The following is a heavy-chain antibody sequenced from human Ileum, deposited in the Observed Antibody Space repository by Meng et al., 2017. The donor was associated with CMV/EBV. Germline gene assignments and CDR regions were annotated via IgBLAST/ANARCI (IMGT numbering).Heavy chain of an antibody. CDR3: ASQRGSSLNF. Sequence: LSWTVSDGSVNSGIDYWSWIRQPPVKGLEWIGYIYRSGSTNYNPSLKSRVTMSVDTSKNQFSLRVSSVTAADTAVYYCASQRGSSLNFWGQGTLVTVSS. D-gene: IGHD6-6*01. V-gene: IGHV4-61*01. J-gene: IGHJ4*02. CDR1: DGSVNSGIDY. CDR2: IYRSGST.